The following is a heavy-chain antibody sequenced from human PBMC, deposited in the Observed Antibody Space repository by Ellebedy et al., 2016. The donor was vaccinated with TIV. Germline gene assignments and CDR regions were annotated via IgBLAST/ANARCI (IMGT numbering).Heavy chain of an antibody. J-gene: IGHJ3*02. V-gene: IGHV3-23*01. Sequence: GESLKISCAASGFPFSNYAMNWVRQAPGNGLEWVSIIGGSGGDSHYADSVKGRYTISTNNSKNTLYLPMNSLRADDTAIYYSEKVLGLGWGAFDIWGHGTMVTVSS. CDR2: IGGSGGDS. CDR3: EKVLGLGWGAFDI. CDR1: GFPFSNYA. D-gene: IGHD3-16*01.